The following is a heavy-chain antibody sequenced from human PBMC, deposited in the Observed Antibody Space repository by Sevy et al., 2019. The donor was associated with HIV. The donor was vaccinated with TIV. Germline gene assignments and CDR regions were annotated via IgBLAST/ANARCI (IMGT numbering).Heavy chain of an antibody. D-gene: IGHD5-18*01. J-gene: IGHJ4*02. CDR2: IKQDGSDK. CDR3: AGDPDTPMARYFDS. CDR1: GFTFSDYW. Sequence: GGSLRLSCTASGFTFSDYWMSWVRQAPGKGLEWVANIKQDGSDKHYVDSVKGRFTISRDNAKNSLYLNMNSLSEEDTAVYYCAGDPDTPMARYFDSWGQGTLVTVSS. V-gene: IGHV3-7*01.